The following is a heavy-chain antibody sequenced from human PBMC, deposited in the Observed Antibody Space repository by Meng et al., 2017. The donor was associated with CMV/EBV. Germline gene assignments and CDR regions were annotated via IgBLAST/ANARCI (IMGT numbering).Heavy chain of an antibody. V-gene: IGHV1-69*05. CDR2: IIPIFGTA. CDR3: ARSLRYCSSTSCYTPVGY. CDR1: TFSNYA. Sequence: TFSNYAIRWVRQATGQGLEWMEGIIPIFGTANYAQKFQGRVTITTDESTSTAYMELSSLRSEDTAVYYCARSLRYCSSTSCYTPVGYWGQGTLVTVSS. J-gene: IGHJ4*02. D-gene: IGHD2-2*02.